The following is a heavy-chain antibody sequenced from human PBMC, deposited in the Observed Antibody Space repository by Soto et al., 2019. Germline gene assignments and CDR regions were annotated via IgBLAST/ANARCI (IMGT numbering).Heavy chain of an antibody. Sequence: QVQLVQSGAEVKKPGASVKVSCKASGYTFTSYYMHWVRQAPGQGLEWMGVINPSGGSTSYAEEFQGRVTRTRDTSTRTVYMELSSLRSEDTAVYYCARSYREITIFGVDPPSWFDPWGQGTLVTVSS. CDR1: GYTFTSYY. V-gene: IGHV1-46*03. J-gene: IGHJ5*02. CDR3: ARSYREITIFGVDPPSWFDP. D-gene: IGHD3-3*01. CDR2: INPSGGST.